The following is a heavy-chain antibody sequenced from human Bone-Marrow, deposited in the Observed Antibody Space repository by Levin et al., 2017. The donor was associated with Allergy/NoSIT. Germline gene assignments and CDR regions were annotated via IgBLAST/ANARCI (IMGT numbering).Heavy chain of an antibody. CDR1: GFTFSSYW. CDR2: IHSDGGSAAT. J-gene: IGHJ2*01. Sequence: LSLTCAASGFTFSSYWMHWVRQAPGKGLVWVSCIHSDGGSAATGYADSVEGRFIISRDNAKNTLYLQMNRLTEEDTAVYYCVRDPGYNGHDWYFDLWGRGTLVTVSS. D-gene: IGHD5-12*01. V-gene: IGHV3-74*01. CDR3: VRDPGYNGHDWYFDL.